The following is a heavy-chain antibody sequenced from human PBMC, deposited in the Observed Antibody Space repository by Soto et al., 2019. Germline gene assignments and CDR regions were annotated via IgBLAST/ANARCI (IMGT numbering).Heavy chain of an antibody. J-gene: IGHJ4*02. CDR2: ISGSGGST. V-gene: IGHV3-23*01. CDR3: AKTLVVVVAAATSHRSRTQTAGSVSDY. Sequence: GGSLRLSCAASGFTFSIYAMSWVRQAPGKGIEWVSAISGSGGSTYYADSVKGRFTISRDNSKSTLYLQMNSLRAEDTAVYYCAKTLVVVVAAATSHRSRTQTAGSVSDYWGQGTLVAVSS. CDR1: GFTFSIYA. D-gene: IGHD2-15*01.